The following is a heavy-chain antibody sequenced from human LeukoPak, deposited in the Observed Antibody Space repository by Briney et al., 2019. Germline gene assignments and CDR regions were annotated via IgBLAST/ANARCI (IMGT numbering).Heavy chain of an antibody. CDR2: IKQDGTEK. J-gene: IGHJ4*02. D-gene: IGHD6-6*01. CDR1: GFTFSSHW. CDR3: ARDVRPDY. V-gene: IGHV3-7*04. Sequence: GGSLRLSCAASGFTFSSHWMSWVRQAPGEGLEWVANIKQDGTEKYYMDSVKGRFSISRDNAKSSLYLQMNALRAEDTAVYYCARDVRPDYWGQGTLVTVST.